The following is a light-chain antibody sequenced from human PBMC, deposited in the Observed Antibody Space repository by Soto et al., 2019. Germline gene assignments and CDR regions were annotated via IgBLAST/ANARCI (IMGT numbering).Light chain of an antibody. Sequence: EIVLTQSPATLSLSPGERATLSCRASQSVSSNLAWYQQKPGQAPRLLIYGASTRATGIPARFSGSGSGTDFTLTISRLEPEDFAVYYCQQYGSSRTFGQGTKVDI. CDR2: GAS. CDR3: QQYGSSRT. J-gene: IGKJ1*01. CDR1: QSVSSN. V-gene: IGKV3-20*01.